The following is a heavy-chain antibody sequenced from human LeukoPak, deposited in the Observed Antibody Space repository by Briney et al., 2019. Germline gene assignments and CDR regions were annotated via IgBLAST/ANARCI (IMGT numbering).Heavy chain of an antibody. J-gene: IGHJ4*02. Sequence: SGTLSLTCIVSGGSISSSDYYWGCIRHPPGRGLEWIATIYHSGSTYYNPSLKSRVTISVDTFKNQFSLRLSSVTAADTAVYYCASYLRGSYFDYWGQGTLVTVSS. CDR1: GGSISSSDYY. V-gene: IGHV4-39*01. D-gene: IGHD3-16*01. CDR2: IYHSGST. CDR3: ASYLRGSYFDY.